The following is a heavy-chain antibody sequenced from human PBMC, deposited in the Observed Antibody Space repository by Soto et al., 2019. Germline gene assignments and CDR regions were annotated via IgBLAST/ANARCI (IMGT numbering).Heavy chain of an antibody. J-gene: IGHJ6*02. CDR2: IYYSGST. D-gene: IGHD3-22*01. CDR3: ARRLYYDSSGFEGGGMDV. Sequence: SETMSVTSTVAGGYISSSSYYWGWIKKPPGKGLEWIGSIYYSGSTYYNPSLKSRVTISVDTSKNQFSLKLSPVTAADTAVYYCARRLYYDSSGFEGGGMDVWGQGTTVTVSS. CDR1: GGYISSSSYY. V-gene: IGHV4-39*01.